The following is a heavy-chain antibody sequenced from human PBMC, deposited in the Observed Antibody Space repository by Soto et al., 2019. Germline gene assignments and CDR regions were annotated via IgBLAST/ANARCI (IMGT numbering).Heavy chain of an antibody. CDR2: ISSSSSTI. CDR1: GFTFSSYS. CDR3: ARDVRDAFDI. Sequence: GGSLRLSCAASGFTFSSYSMNWVRQAPGKGLEWVSYISSSSSTIYYADSVKGRFTISRDNAKNSLYLRMNSLRAEDTAVYYCARDVRDAFDIWGQGTMVTVSS. V-gene: IGHV3-48*04. J-gene: IGHJ3*02.